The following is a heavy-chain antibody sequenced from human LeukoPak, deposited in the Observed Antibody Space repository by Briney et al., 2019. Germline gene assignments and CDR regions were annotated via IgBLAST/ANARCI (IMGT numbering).Heavy chain of an antibody. CDR2: IIPIFGTA. V-gene: IGHV1-69*13. Sequence: SVKVSCKASGYTFTSYAISWVRQAPGQGLEWMGGIIPIFGTANYAQKFQGRVTITADESTSTAYMELSSLRSEDTAVYYCARDRVGIFGVVIMASYYYYGMDVWGQGTTVTVSS. CDR1: GYTFTSYA. D-gene: IGHD3-3*01. J-gene: IGHJ6*02. CDR3: ARDRVGIFGVVIMASYYYYGMDV.